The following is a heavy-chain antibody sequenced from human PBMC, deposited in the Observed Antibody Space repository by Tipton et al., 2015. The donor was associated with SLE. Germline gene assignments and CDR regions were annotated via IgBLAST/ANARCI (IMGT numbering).Heavy chain of an antibody. CDR1: GGSISSYY. CDR2: IYDSGST. D-gene: IGHD5-24*01. V-gene: IGHV4-39*01. CDR3: ARQRDPQRAFDI. Sequence: LRLSCTVSGGSISSYYCGWIRQPPGKGLEGIGGIYDSGSTYYNTSLKSRVTISVDTSKNQFSLKLSSVTAADTAVYYCARQRDPQRAFDIWGQGTMVTVSS. J-gene: IGHJ3*02.